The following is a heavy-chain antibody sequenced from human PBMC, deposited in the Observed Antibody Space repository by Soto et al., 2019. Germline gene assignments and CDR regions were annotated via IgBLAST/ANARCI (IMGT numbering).Heavy chain of an antibody. CDR1: GYTFTSYY. D-gene: IGHD6-19*01. V-gene: IGHV1-46*01. CDR2: INPSGGST. Sequence: QVQLVQSGAEVKKPGASVKVSCKASGYTFTSYYMHWVRQAPGQGLEWMGIINPSGGSTSYAQKFQGRVTMTSDTSTSTVYKELSSLRSEDTAVYYCAREGRSSYSSGWYYFDYWGQGTLVTVSS. CDR3: AREGRSSYSSGWYYFDY. J-gene: IGHJ4*02.